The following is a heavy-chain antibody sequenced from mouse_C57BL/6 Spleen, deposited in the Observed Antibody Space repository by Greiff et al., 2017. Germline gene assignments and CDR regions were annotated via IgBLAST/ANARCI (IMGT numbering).Heavy chain of an antibody. J-gene: IGHJ4*01. CDR3: ARHSIYQSHYYAMDY. D-gene: IGHD2-1*01. V-gene: IGHV2-6-1*01. CDR1: GFSLTSYG. Sequence: QVQLQQSGPGLVAPSQSLSITCTVSGFSLTSYGVHWVRQPPGKGLEWLVVIWSDGSTTYNSALKSRLSISKDNSKSQVFLKMNSLQTDDTAMYYCARHSIYQSHYYAMDYWGQGTSVTVSS. CDR2: IWSDGST.